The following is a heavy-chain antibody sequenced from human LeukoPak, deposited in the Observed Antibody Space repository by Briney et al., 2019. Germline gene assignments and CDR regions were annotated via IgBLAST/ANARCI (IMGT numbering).Heavy chain of an antibody. V-gene: IGHV3-21*06. Sequence: GGSLRLSCSASGFSFTSYAMNWLRQAPGKGPEWVSSITTGSSYIYYADSVRGRFSVSRDNAKNSLYLEMNSLRAEDTAVYYCARVEATTARSYYYYYMDVWGKGTTVTVSS. CDR1: GFSFTSYA. CDR3: ARVEATTARSYYYYYMDV. CDR2: ITTGSSYI. J-gene: IGHJ6*03. D-gene: IGHD1-1*01.